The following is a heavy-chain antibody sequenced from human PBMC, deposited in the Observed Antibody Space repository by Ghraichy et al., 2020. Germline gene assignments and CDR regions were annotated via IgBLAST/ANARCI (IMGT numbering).Heavy chain of an antibody. Sequence: SETLSLTCAVYGGSFSGYYWSWIRQPPGKGLEWIGEINHSGSTNYNPSLKSRVTISVDTSKNQFSLKLSSVTAADTAVYYCARLTPPYNYYDSSGRIDYWGQGTLVTVSS. J-gene: IGHJ4*02. V-gene: IGHV4-34*01. CDR1: GGSFSGYY. CDR2: INHSGST. CDR3: ARLTPPYNYYDSSGRIDY. D-gene: IGHD3-22*01.